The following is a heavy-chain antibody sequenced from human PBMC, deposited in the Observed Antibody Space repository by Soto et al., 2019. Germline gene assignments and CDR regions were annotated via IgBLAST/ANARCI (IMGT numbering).Heavy chain of an antibody. V-gene: IGHV1-18*01. CDR1: GYTFTSYG. CDR2: ISAYNGNT. D-gene: IGHD3-10*01. CDR3: ARDSEVRGFTPNWFDP. Sequence: QVQLVQSGAEVKKPGASVKVSCKASGYTFTSYGISWVRQAPGQGLEWMGWISAYNGNTNYAQKLQGRVTMTTDTPTSTAYMELRSLRSDDTAVYYWARDSEVRGFTPNWFDPWGQGTLVTVSS. J-gene: IGHJ5*02.